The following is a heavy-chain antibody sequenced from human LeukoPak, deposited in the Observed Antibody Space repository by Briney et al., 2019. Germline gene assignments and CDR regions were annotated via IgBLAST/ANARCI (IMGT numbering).Heavy chain of an antibody. CDR3: AKLPGGSDAFDI. CDR2: ISYDGSNK. CDR1: GFTFSSYG. Sequence: GGSLRLSCAASGFTFSSYGMHWVRQAPGKGLELVAVISYDGSNKYYADSVKGRFTISRDNSKNTLYLQMNSLRAEDTAVYYCAKLPGGSDAFDIWGQGTMVTVSS. V-gene: IGHV3-30*18. D-gene: IGHD3-10*01. J-gene: IGHJ3*02.